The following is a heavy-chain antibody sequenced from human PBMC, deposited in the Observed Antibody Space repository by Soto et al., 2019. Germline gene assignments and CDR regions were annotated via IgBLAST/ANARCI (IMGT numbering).Heavy chain of an antibody. CDR3: ARARYYYYCGLDV. CDR1: GFTFSRSV. CDR2: ISSDGRNE. J-gene: IGHJ6*02. V-gene: IGHV3-30*04. Sequence: PGESLKISCAASGFTFSRSVMHWVRQAPGKGLEWLAIISSDGRNEDHADSVKGRFTISRDNSENTVYLEMNSLRPEDTAVYYCARARYYYYCGLDVWGQGTTVTVSS.